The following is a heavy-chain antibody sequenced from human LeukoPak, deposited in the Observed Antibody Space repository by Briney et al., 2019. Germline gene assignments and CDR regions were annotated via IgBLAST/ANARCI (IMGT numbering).Heavy chain of an antibody. D-gene: IGHD6-13*01. J-gene: IGHJ6*02. CDR2: IYYSGST. CDR3: ARSIAAAGTGYYGMDV. V-gene: IGHV4-59*01. CDR1: GGSISSYY. Sequence: SETLSLTCTVSGGSISSYYWSWIRQPPGKGLEWIGYIYYSGSTNYNPSLKSRVTISVDTSKNQFSLKLSSVTAADTAVYYCARSIAAAGTGYYGMDVWGQRTTVTVSS.